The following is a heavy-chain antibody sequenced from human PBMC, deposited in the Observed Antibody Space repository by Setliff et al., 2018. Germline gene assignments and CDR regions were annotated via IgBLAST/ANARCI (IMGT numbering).Heavy chain of an antibody. CDR1: GFTYNNCW. Sequence: GGSLRLSCGASGFTYNNCWVSWVRQAPGKGLEWLASINPDGSEKYYVDSVRGRFSVSRDNSKKSVYLQINDLRAEDTALYFCAKGGDWDDQHYAFDIWGQGTMVTVSS. CDR3: AKGGDWDDQHYAFDI. V-gene: IGHV3-7*03. CDR2: INPDGSEK. D-gene: IGHD1-1*01. J-gene: IGHJ3*02.